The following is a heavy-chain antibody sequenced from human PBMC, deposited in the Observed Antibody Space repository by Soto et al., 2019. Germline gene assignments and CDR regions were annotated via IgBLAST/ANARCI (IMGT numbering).Heavy chain of an antibody. Sequence: SGPTLVNPTQTLTLTCTFSGFSLSTSGMCVSWIRQPPGKALEWLALIDWDDDKYYSTSLKTRLTISKDTSKNQVVLTMTNMDPVDTATYYCARIRSLSVEQWLVPGYYYYYGMDVWGQGTTVTVSS. D-gene: IGHD6-19*01. CDR2: IDWDDDK. CDR1: GFSLSTSGMC. J-gene: IGHJ6*02. CDR3: ARIRSLSVEQWLVPGYYYYYGMDV. V-gene: IGHV2-70*01.